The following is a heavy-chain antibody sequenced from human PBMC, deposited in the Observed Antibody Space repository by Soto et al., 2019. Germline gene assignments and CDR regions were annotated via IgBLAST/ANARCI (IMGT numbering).Heavy chain of an antibody. V-gene: IGHV3-23*01. CDR2: ISGSGGST. CDR1: GFTFSSYA. D-gene: IGHD6-13*01. Sequence: GESLKISCAASGFTFSSYAMSWVRQAPGKGLEWVSAISGSGGSTYYADSVKGRFTISRDNSKNTLYLQMNSLRAEDTAVYYCAKGGLEAAAGTDAFDIWGQGTMVTVSS. J-gene: IGHJ3*02. CDR3: AKGGLEAAAGTDAFDI.